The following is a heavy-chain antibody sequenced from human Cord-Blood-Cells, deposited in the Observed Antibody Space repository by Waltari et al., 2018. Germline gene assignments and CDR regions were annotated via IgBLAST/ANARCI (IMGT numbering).Heavy chain of an antibody. V-gene: IGHV1-69*01. J-gene: IGHJ3*02. CDR3: ASGYCTNGVCYDAFDI. CDR1: GGTFSSYA. D-gene: IGHD2-8*01. CDR2: IIPIFGTA. Sequence: QVQLVQSGAEVKKPGSSVKVSCKASGGTFSSYAISWVRQAPGQGLEWMGVIIPIFGTANYAQKFQGRVTITADESTSTAYMELSSLRSEDTAVYYCASGYCTNGVCYDAFDIWGQGTMVTVSS.